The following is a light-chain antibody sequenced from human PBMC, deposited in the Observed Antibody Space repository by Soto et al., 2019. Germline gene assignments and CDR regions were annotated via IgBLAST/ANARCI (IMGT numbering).Light chain of an antibody. Sequence: QSALTQPRSVSGSPGQSVTISCTGTSSDVGGYNYVSWYQQHPGKAPTLMIYDVSKRPSGVPDRFSGSKSGNTAFLTISGLQAEDEADYYCCSYAGSYTYVFGTGTKLTVL. V-gene: IGLV2-11*01. CDR1: SSDVGGYNY. CDR2: DVS. J-gene: IGLJ1*01. CDR3: CSYAGSYTYV.